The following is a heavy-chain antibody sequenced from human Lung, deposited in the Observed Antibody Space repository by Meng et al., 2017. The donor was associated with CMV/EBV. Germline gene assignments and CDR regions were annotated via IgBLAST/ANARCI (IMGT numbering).Heavy chain of an antibody. D-gene: IGHD2-2*01. J-gene: IGHJ5*02. V-gene: IGHV1-2*02. CDR2: INPNSGGT. CDR3: ARVDCSSTSCYLLDGWFDP. CDR1: GYTFTGYY. Sequence: ASVKVSCKASGYTFTGYYMHWVRQAPGRGLEWMGWINPNSGGTNYAQKFQGRVTMTRDTSISTAYMELSRLRSDDTAVYYCARVDCSSTSCYLLDGWFDPWGQGTLVTVSS.